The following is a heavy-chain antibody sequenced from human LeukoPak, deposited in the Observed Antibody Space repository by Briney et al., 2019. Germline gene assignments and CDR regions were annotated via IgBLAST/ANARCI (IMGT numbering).Heavy chain of an antibody. J-gene: IGHJ4*02. CDR3: ARPYCSGGSCHDYFDY. D-gene: IGHD2-15*01. CDR2: INPHTGGT. CDR1: RYTFTGYY. V-gene: IGHV1-2*02. Sequence: ASVKVSCKASRYTFTGYYMHWVRQAPGQGLEWMGWINPHTGGTNYAQKFQGRVTMTRDTSISTAYMELSGLTSDDTAVYYCARPYCSGGSCHDYFDYWGQGTLVTVSS.